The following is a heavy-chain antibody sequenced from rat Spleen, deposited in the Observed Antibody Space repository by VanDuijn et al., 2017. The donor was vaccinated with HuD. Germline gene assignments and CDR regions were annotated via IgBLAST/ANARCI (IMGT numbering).Heavy chain of an antibody. V-gene: IGHV3-1*01. CDR3: ARWTYYGYNVLFDY. Sequence: EVQLQESGPGLVKPSQSLSLTCSVTGYSITSNYWGWIRKFPGNKMEWMGYITYSGSTSYNPSLKSRISITRDTSKNQFFLQLNSVTTEDAATYYCARWTYYGYNVLFDYWGQGVMVTVSS. J-gene: IGHJ2*01. CDR1: GYSITSNY. D-gene: IGHD1-9*01. CDR2: ITYSGST.